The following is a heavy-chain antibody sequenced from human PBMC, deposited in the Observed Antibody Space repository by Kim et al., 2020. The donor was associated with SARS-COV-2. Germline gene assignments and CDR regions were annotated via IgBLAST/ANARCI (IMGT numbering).Heavy chain of an antibody. D-gene: IGHD4-17*01. J-gene: IGHJ6*02. CDR2: IYYSGST. Sequence: SETLSLTCTVSGGSISSSSYYWGWIRQPPGKGLEWIGSIYYSGSTYYNPSLKSRVTISVDTSKNQFSLKLSSVTAADTAVYYCARVLRGSYYYYYYGMDVWGQGTTVTVSS. CDR1: GGSISSSSYY. V-gene: IGHV4-39*01. CDR3: ARVLRGSYYYYYYGMDV.